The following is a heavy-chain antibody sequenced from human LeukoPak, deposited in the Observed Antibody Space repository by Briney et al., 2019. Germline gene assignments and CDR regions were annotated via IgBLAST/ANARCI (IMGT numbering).Heavy chain of an antibody. CDR1: GGSFSGYY. D-gene: IGHD3-10*01. CDR3: ARGSGSYYSRLFDY. CDR2: INHSGST. V-gene: IGHV4-34*01. Sequence: SETLSLTCAVYGGSFSGYYWSWIRQPPGKGLEWNGEINHSGSTNYNPSLKSRVTISVDTSKNQFSLKLSSVTAADTAVYYCARGSGSYYSRLFDYWGQGTLVTVSS. J-gene: IGHJ4*02.